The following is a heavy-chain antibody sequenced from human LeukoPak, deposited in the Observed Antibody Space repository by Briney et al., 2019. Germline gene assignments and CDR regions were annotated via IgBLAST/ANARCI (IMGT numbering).Heavy chain of an antibody. CDR2: INPNSGGT. CDR1: GYTFTGYY. D-gene: IGHD4-11*01. CDR3: ARVITVATAFYYYYYMDV. Sequence: ASVKVSCKASGYTFTGYYMHWVRQAPGQGLEWMGWINPNSGGTNYAQKFQGRVTMTRDTSISTAYMELSRLRSDDTAVYYCARVITVATAFYYYYYMDVWGKGTTVTVSS. J-gene: IGHJ6*03. V-gene: IGHV1-2*02.